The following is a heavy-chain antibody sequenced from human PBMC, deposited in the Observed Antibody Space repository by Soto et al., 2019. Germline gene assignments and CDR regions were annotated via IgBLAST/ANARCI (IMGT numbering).Heavy chain of an antibody. Sequence: QVQLQESGPGLVKPSQTLSLTCTVSGGSISSGGYYWSWIRQHPGKGLVGIGYIYYSGSTYYNPYLKSRVTIAGDTYKNQFSLKLSSVTAADTAVYYCARDRGRELANWFDPWGQGTLVTVSS. D-gene: IGHD1-26*01. V-gene: IGHV4-31*03. CDR3: ARDRGRELANWFDP. J-gene: IGHJ5*02. CDR1: GGSISSGGYY. CDR2: IYYSGST.